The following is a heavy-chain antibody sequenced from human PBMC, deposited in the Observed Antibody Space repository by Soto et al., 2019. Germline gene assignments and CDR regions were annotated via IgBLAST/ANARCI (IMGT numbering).Heavy chain of an antibody. Sequence: EGQLLQSGGGLVHPGESLRLSCAASGCTFSSSGMSCVRQAPGKGLEWVSSISISGDYRYYADSVKGRFTISRDNSKNTLYLQLSSLTAEDTALYYCANHGGFDFWGQGTMVAVSS. J-gene: IGHJ3*01. CDR2: ISISGDYR. CDR1: GCTFSSSG. D-gene: IGHD4-17*01. V-gene: IGHV3-23*01. CDR3: ANHGGFDF.